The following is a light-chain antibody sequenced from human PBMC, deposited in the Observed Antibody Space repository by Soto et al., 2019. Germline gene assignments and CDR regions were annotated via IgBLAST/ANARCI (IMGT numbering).Light chain of an antibody. CDR2: GNT. CDR3: QSYDRTLSARYG. CDR1: STNIGAGYG. V-gene: IGLV1-40*01. J-gene: IGLJ1*01. Sequence: QSVLTQPPSVSGAPGQTVSISRTGSSTNIGAGYGVHRYQQRPRTAPKLLIVGNTIRPSEVPDRFSGSTSGTSASLAITGLQAEDEGDYYCQSYDRTLSARYGFGTGTKVTVL.